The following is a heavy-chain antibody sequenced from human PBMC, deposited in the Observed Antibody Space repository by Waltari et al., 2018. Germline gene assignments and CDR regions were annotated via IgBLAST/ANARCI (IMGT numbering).Heavy chain of an antibody. CDR1: GGSITTTRHY. CDR2: ISYSGAT. J-gene: IGHJ3*01. D-gene: IGHD3-16*01. CDR3: ATYIGASIGTAAFDV. Sequence: QLNLQESGPGLVKPSETLSLTCSVPGGSITTTRHYGGWIRQPPGKGLEWTATISYSGATYYNPSLKSRVTISADTSKNQFALKLSSVTAADTAVYYCATYIGASIGTAAFDVWGQGTMVTVSS. V-gene: IGHV4-39*01.